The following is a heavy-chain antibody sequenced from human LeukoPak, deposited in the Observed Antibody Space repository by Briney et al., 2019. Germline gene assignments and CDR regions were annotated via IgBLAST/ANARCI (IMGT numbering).Heavy chain of an antibody. J-gene: IGHJ4*02. Sequence: PGGSLRLSCAASGFTFSDYYMSRIRQAPGKGLEWVSYISSSSSYTNYADSVKGRFTISRDNAKNSLYLQMNSLRAEDTAVYYCARGYDILTGFDYWGQGTLVTVSS. CDR1: GFTFSDYY. CDR2: ISSSSSYT. D-gene: IGHD3-9*01. CDR3: ARGYDILTGFDY. V-gene: IGHV3-11*03.